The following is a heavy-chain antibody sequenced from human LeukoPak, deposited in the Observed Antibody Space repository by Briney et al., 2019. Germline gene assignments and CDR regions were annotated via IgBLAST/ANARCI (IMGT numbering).Heavy chain of an antibody. J-gene: IGHJ4*02. CDR2: IYYSRTT. CDR3: ARGGYPQFSDY. Sequence: SETLSLTCTVSGGSISSYYWSWIRQPPEKGLEWIGYIYYSRTTNYNPSLKSRVTMSVDTSKNQFSLKLSSVTAADTAVYYCARGGYPQFSDYWGQGTLVTVSS. V-gene: IGHV4-59*08. D-gene: IGHD2-15*01. CDR1: GGSISSYY.